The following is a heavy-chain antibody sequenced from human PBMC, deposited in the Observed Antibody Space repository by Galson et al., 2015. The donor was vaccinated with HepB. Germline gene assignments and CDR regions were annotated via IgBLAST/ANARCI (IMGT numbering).Heavy chain of an antibody. CDR1: GYTSTNYF. Sequence: SVKVSCKASGYTSTNYFIHWVRQAPGQGLEWMGRFNPLDGSATYAQLFQGRVTMTRDTSTTTAYMDLSSLRSEDTAVYYCARGLSSNPDYWGQGTLVTVSS. J-gene: IGHJ4*02. D-gene: IGHD4-11*01. CDR2: FNPLDGSA. CDR3: ARGLSSNPDY. V-gene: IGHV1-46*01.